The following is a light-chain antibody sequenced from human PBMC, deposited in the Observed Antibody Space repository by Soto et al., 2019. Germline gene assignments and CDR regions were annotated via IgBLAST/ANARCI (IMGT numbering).Light chain of an antibody. CDR2: GAS. V-gene: IGKV3-20*01. Sequence: EIVLTQSPGTLSLSPGERATLSCRASQSVSRSYLAWYQQKPGQAPRLLIYGASSRATGIPDRFSGSGSGTDFTLTISRLEPEDFAVYYCQQYDSSPTFDQGTKLEIK. CDR1: QSVSRSY. CDR3: QQYDSSPT. J-gene: IGKJ2*01.